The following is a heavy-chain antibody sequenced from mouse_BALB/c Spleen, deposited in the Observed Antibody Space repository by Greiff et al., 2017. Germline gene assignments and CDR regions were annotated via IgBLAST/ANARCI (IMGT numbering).Heavy chain of an antibody. CDR3: GYGDYSDY. Sequence: QVQLQQSGAELAKPGASVKMSCKASGYTFTSYWMHWVKQRPGQGLEWIGYINPSTGYTEYNQKFKDKATLTADKSSSTAYMQLSSLTSEDSAVYYCGYGDYSDYWGQGTTLTVSS. CDR2: INPSTGYT. V-gene: IGHV1-7*01. CDR1: GYTFTSYW. D-gene: IGHD1-1*02. J-gene: IGHJ2*01.